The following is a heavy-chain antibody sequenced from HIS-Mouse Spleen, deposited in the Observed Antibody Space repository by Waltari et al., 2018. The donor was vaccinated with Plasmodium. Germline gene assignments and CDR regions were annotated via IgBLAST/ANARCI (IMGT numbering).Heavy chain of an antibody. Sequence: QVQLVQSGAEVKKPGASVKVSCKASGYTFTGYYMHWVRQAPGQGLGWMGWINPNSGGTNYAQKFQGRVTMTRDTSISTAYMELSRLRSDDTAVYYCARVIPSIVGATHFDYWGQGTLVTVSS. CDR1: GYTFTGYY. V-gene: IGHV1-2*02. J-gene: IGHJ4*02. CDR3: ARVIPSIVGATHFDY. CDR2: INPNSGGT. D-gene: IGHD1-26*01.